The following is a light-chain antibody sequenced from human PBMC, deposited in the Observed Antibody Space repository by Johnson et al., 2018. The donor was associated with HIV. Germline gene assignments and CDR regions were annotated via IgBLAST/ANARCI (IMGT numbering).Light chain of an antibody. J-gene: IGLJ1*01. CDR3: GTWDSSLSAHYV. CDR1: NSNIGNNF. Sequence: QSVLTQPPSVSAAPGQKVTISCSGSNSNIGNNFVSWYQQFPGTAPRLLIYENNKRPSGIADRFSGSKSGTSATLCITGLQTGAEADYYCGTWDSSLSAHYVFGTVTKVTVL. CDR2: ENN. V-gene: IGLV1-51*02.